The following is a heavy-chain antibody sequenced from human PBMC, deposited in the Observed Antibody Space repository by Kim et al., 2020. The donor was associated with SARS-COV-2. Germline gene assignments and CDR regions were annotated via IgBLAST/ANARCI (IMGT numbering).Heavy chain of an antibody. J-gene: IGHJ4*01. CDR2: INHSGST. D-gene: IGHD3-3*01. Sequence: SETLSLTCAVYGGSFSGYYWSWIRQPPGKGLEWIGEINHSGSTNYNPSLKSRVTISVDTSKNQFSLKLSSVTAADTAVYYCARGRVTIFGVVNGRLDYWG. CDR3: ARGRVTIFGVVNGRLDY. V-gene: IGHV4-34*01. CDR1: GGSFSGYY.